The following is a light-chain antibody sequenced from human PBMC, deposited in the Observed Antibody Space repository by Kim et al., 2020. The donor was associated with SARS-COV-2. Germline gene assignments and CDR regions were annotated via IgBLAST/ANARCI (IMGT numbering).Light chain of an antibody. V-gene: IGLV2-14*03. CDR1: SSDVGGYNY. J-gene: IGLJ2*01. CDR3: SSYTSSSTVV. CDR2: DVS. Sequence: GQSITISCTGTSSDVGGYNYVSWYQQHQGKAPKLMIYDVSNRPSGVSNRFSGSKSGNTASLTISGLQADDEADYYCSSYTSSSTVVFGGGTQLTVL.